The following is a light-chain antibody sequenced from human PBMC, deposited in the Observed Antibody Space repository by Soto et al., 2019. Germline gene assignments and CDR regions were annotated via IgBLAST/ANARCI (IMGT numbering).Light chain of an antibody. CDR1: SGDVGNFNL. CDR2: EVG. V-gene: IGLV2-23*02. J-gene: IGLJ3*02. CDR3: CAYAGVSVYVL. Sequence: QSALTQPASVSGSPGQSITISCTGTSGDVGNFNLVSWYQQHPGKAPHLIIYEVGKRPSGVSNRFSGSKSGNTASLTISGLQAADEDDDYCCAYAGVSVYVLFGGGTKLTVL.